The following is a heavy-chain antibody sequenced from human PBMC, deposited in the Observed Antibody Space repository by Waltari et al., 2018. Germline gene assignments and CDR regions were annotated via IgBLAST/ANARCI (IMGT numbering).Heavy chain of an antibody. CDR3: AKVGTYCGDDCPRDYFDY. V-gene: IGHV3-23*01. D-gene: IGHD2-21*02. Sequence: EVQLLESGGGLVQPGGSLRLSCAASGFTFNSYAMSWVRQAPGKGLDWVSAISGIGGSTYYADSVKGRFTISRDNSKNTLYLQMNSLRAEDTAVYYCAKVGTYCGDDCPRDYFDYWGQGTLVTVSS. CDR1: GFTFNSYA. J-gene: IGHJ4*02. CDR2: ISGIGGST.